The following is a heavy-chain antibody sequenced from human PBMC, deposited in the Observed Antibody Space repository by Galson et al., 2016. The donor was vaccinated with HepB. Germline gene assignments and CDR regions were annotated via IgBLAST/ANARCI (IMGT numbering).Heavy chain of an antibody. D-gene: IGHD6-13*01. CDR3: RIGTAGLDY. V-gene: IGHV3-74*01. CDR1: GFTLYKYW. CDR2: INSDGSST. J-gene: IGHJ4*02. Sequence: SLRLSCAASGFTLYKYWMHWVRQVPGKGLVWVSRINSDGSSTYYADSVKGRFTISRDNAKNTLYLQMNSLGAEDTAVYYCRIGTAGLDYWGQGTLVTVSS.